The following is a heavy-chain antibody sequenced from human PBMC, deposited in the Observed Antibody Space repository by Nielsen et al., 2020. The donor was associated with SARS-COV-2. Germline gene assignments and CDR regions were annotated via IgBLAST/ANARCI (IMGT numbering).Heavy chain of an antibody. CDR1: GFTFSSYS. V-gene: IGHV3-20*01. D-gene: IGHD1-26*01. J-gene: IGHJ5*02. Sequence: GGSLRLSCAASGFTFSSYSMSWVRQAPGKGLEWVSGINWNGGSTGYADSVKGRFTISRDNAKNSLYLQMNSLRAEDTALYHCARSPDLVGWNWFDPWGQGTLVTVSS. CDR2: INWNGGST. CDR3: ARSPDLVGWNWFDP.